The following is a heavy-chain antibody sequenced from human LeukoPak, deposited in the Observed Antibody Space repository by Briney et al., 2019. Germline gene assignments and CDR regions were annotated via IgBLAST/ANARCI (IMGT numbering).Heavy chain of an antibody. Sequence: SETLSLTCTVSGGSISSSSYYWGWIRQPPGKGLEWIGSIYYSGSTYYNPSLKSRVTISVDTSKNQFSLKLSSVTAADTAVYYYARLWFGELLPDYFDYWGQGTLVTVYS. D-gene: IGHD3-10*01. CDR2: IYYSGST. CDR1: GGSISSSSYY. V-gene: IGHV4-39*01. J-gene: IGHJ4*02. CDR3: ARLWFGELLPDYFDY.